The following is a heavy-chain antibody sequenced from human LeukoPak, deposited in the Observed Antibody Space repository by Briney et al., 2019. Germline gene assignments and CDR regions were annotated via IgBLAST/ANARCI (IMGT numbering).Heavy chain of an antibody. Sequence: GGSLRLSCAASGFTFSNYAIHWVRQAPGKGLEWVAVISYDGSNEFYADSVKGRFTISRDNSKNTVNLQLRSLRAEDTAVYYCAKEDITMARNKWFDPWGQGTLVTVSS. D-gene: IGHD3-10*01. CDR2: ISYDGSNE. CDR1: GFTFSNYA. J-gene: IGHJ5*02. CDR3: AKEDITMARNKWFDP. V-gene: IGHV3-30-3*01.